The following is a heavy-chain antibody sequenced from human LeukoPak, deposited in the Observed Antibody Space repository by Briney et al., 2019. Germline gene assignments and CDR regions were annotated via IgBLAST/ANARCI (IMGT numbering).Heavy chain of an antibody. CDR1: GGTFSSYA. CDR2: IIPILGIA. Sequence: ASVKVSCKASGGTFSSYAISWVRQAPGQGLEWMGRIIPILGIANYAQKFQGRVTIKSTSTAYMELSSLRSEDTAVYYCARGGGYDLGYWGQGTLVTVSS. CDR3: ARGGGYDLGY. V-gene: IGHV1-69*04. D-gene: IGHD5-12*01. J-gene: IGHJ4*02.